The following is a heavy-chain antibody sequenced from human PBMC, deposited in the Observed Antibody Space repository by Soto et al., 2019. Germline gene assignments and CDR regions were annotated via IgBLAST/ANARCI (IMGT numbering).Heavy chain of an antibody. Sequence: EVQLVKSGGGLVQPGGSLRLSCAASGFTFSSYWMHWVRQAPGKGLVSVSRINSDGSSTSYADSVKGRFTISRDNAKNTLYLQMNSLRAEDTAVYYCAESIAARPGRAYYYYGMDVWGQGTTVTVSS. CDR1: GFTFSSYW. J-gene: IGHJ6*02. D-gene: IGHD6-6*01. CDR2: INSDGSST. V-gene: IGHV3-74*01. CDR3: AESIAARPGRAYYYYGMDV.